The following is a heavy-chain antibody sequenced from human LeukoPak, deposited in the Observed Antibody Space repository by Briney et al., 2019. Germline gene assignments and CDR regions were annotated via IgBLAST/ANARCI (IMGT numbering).Heavy chain of an antibody. CDR2: ISGSGGST. Sequence: GGSLRLSCAASGFTFSSYAMSWVRQAPGKGLEWVSAISGSGGSTYYADSVKGRFTISRDNSKNTLYLQMNSLRAGDTAVYYCARTIEMATISYFDYWGQGTLVTVSS. V-gene: IGHV3-23*01. CDR3: ARTIEMATISYFDY. D-gene: IGHD5-24*01. J-gene: IGHJ4*02. CDR1: GFTFSSYA.